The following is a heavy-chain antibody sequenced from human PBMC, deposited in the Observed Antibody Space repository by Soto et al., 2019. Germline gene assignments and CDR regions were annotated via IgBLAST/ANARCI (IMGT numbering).Heavy chain of an antibody. CDR2: IGTGDNT. Sequence: EVQVLESGGGLVQPGGSLRLSCAASGFTFASYAMRWVRQAPGKGLEWVSAIGTGDNTYYADSVKGRFTISRDNSKNTLYLQMNSLRAEDTALYYCAKVMNIYYMDVWGKGTTVTVSS. D-gene: IGHD5-12*01. J-gene: IGHJ6*03. V-gene: IGHV3-23*01. CDR1: GFTFASYA. CDR3: AKVMNIYYMDV.